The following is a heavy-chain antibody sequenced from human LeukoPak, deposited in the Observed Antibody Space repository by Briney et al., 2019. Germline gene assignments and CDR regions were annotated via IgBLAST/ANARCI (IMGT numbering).Heavy chain of an antibody. CDR2: INPNSGGT. Sequence: GASVKVSCKASGYTFTGYYMHWVRQAPGQGLEWMGWINPNSGGTNYAQKFQGWVTMTRDPSISTAYMELSRLRSDDTAVYYCARSAVAGTWSYSYYGMDVWGQGTTVTVSS. CDR1: GYTFTGYY. V-gene: IGHV1-2*04. CDR3: ARSAVAGTWSYSYYGMDV. D-gene: IGHD6-19*01. J-gene: IGHJ6*02.